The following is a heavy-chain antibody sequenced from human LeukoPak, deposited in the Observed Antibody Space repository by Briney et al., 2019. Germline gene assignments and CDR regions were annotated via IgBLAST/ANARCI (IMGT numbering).Heavy chain of an antibody. CDR1: GYTFTSYG. CDR2: ISTYNGNT. J-gene: IGHJ4*02. Sequence: ASVKVSCKASGYTFTSYGISWVRQAPGQGLEWMGWISTYNGNTNYAQKLQGRVTMTTDTSTSTAYTELRSLRSDDTAVYYCARGPITIFGVVIPFDYWGQGTLVTVSS. D-gene: IGHD3-3*01. V-gene: IGHV1-18*01. CDR3: ARGPITIFGVVIPFDY.